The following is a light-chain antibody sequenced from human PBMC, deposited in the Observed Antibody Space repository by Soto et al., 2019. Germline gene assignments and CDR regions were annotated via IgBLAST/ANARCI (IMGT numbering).Light chain of an antibody. J-gene: IGKJ1*01. Sequence: DIQMTQSPSSLSASVGDRVTITCRASQSISSYLNWYQQKPGKVPKLLIYAASNLQSGVPSRFSGSGSGTDFTLTISSLQPEDFATYYCQQSYSTPRTFGQGTKVDI. CDR2: AAS. CDR1: QSISSY. CDR3: QQSYSTPRT. V-gene: IGKV1-39*01.